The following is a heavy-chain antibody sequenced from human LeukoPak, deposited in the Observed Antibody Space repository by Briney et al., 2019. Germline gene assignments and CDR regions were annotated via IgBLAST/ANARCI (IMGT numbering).Heavy chain of an antibody. Sequence: GGSLRLSCAASGFTFSSYSMNWVRQAPGKGLEWVSSISSSSSYIYYADSVKGRFTISRDNAKNSLYPQMNSLRAEDTAVYYCARDLYIAARPDIWGQGTMVTVSS. J-gene: IGHJ3*02. CDR1: GFTFSSYS. D-gene: IGHD6-6*01. V-gene: IGHV3-21*01. CDR2: ISSSSSYI. CDR3: ARDLYIAARPDI.